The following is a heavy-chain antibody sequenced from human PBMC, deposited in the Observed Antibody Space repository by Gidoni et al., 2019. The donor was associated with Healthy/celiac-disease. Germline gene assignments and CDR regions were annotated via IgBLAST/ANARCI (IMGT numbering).Heavy chain of an antibody. CDR1: GYTFTGYY. J-gene: IGHJ5*02. Sequence: QVQLVQSGAEVKKPGASVKVSCKASGYTFTGYYMHGVRQAPGQGLEWMGRINPNSGGTNYAQKFQGRVTMTRDTSISTAYMELSRLRSDDTAVYYCARTLGSTIFGVVIENWFDPWGQGTLVTVSS. CDR3: ARTLGSTIFGVVIENWFDP. CDR2: INPNSGGT. V-gene: IGHV1-2*06. D-gene: IGHD3-3*01.